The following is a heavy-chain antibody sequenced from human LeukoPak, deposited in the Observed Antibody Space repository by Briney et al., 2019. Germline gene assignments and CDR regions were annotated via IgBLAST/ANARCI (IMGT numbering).Heavy chain of an antibody. CDR1: GFTFSSYW. D-gene: IGHD6-19*01. J-gene: IGHJ6*02. Sequence: GGSLRLSCAASGFTFSSYWMSWVRQAPGKGLEWVANIKQDGSEKYYVDSVKGRFTISRDNAKNPLYLQMNSLRAEDTAVYYCARDRGQWLVSNYYYYGIDVWGQGTTVTVSS. CDR2: IKQDGSEK. CDR3: ARDRGQWLVSNYYYYGIDV. V-gene: IGHV3-7*01.